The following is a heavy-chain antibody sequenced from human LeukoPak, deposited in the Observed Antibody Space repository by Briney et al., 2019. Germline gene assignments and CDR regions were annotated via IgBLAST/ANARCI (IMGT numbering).Heavy chain of an antibody. D-gene: IGHD3-22*01. CDR3: ATYSYDSSGFGEG. CDR2: FDPEDGET. Sequence: XAPGKGLEXMGGFDPEDGETIYAQKFQGRVTMTEDTSTDTAYMELSSLRSEDTAVYYCATYSYDSSGFGEGWGQGTLVTVSS. V-gene: IGHV1-24*01. J-gene: IGHJ4*02.